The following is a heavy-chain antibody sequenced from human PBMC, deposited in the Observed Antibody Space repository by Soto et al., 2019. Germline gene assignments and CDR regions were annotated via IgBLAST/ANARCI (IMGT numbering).Heavy chain of an antibody. CDR1: GGSVSSGSYY. D-gene: IGHD3-10*01. CDR2: IYYSGST. Sequence: SETLSLTCTVSGGSVSSGSYYWSWIRQPPGKGLEWIGYIYYSGSTNYNPSLKSRVTISVDTTKNQFSLKLSSVTAADSDVYYCARWRGGYYYGSGSYYNFAFDIWGQGTMVTVSS. V-gene: IGHV4-61*01. CDR3: ARWRGGYYYGSGSYYNFAFDI. J-gene: IGHJ3*02.